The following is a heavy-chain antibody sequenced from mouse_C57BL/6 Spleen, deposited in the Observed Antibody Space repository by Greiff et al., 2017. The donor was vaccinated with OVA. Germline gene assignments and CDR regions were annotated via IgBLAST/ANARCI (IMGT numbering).Heavy chain of an antibody. Sequence: QVQLQQPGAELVKPGASVKLSCKASGYTFTSYWMQWVKQRPGQGLEWIGEIDPSDSYTNYNQKFTGKATLTVDPSSSTAYMQLSSLTSEDSAVYYSAKDAHSFSDNWGQGTTLTVSS. V-gene: IGHV1-50*01. CDR2: IDPSDSYT. J-gene: IGHJ2*01. CDR3: AKDAHSFSDN. CDR1: GYTFTSYW.